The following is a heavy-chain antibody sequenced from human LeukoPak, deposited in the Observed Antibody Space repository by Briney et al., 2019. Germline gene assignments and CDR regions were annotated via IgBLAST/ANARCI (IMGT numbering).Heavy chain of an antibody. CDR1: GGSFSGYY. D-gene: IGHD2-15*01. CDR3: ARAPFSGGVAATTNWFDP. Sequence: SETLSLTCAVYGGSFSGYYWSWIRQPPGKGLEWIGEINHSGSTNYNPSLKSRVTISVDTSKNQFSLKLSSVTAADTAVYYCARAPFSGGVAATTNWFDPWGQGTLVTVSS. V-gene: IGHV4-34*01. CDR2: INHSGST. J-gene: IGHJ5*02.